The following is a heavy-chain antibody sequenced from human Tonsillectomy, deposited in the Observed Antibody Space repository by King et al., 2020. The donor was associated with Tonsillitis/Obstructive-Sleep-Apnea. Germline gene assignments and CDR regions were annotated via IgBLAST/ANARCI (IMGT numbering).Heavy chain of an antibody. J-gene: IGHJ3*02. CDR1: GFTFSGSA. CDR2: IRSKANSYAT. D-gene: IGHD6-19*01. CDR3: TTTGIAVAGTYAFDI. Sequence: VQLVESGGGLVQPGGSLKLSCAASGFTFSGSAMHWVRQASGKGPEWVGRIRSKANSYATAYAASVKGRFTISRDDSKNTAYLQMNSLKTEDTAVYYCTTTGIAVAGTYAFDIWGQGTMVTVSS. V-gene: IGHV3-73*01.